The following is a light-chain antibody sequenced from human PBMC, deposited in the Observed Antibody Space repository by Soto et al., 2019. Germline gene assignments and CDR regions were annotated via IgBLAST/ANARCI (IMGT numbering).Light chain of an antibody. CDR3: QQYGSSPRWT. V-gene: IGKV3-20*01. Sequence: EIVLTQSPGTLSLSPGERATLSCRASQSISSSYLAWYQQKPGQAPRRLIYGASTSATGIPDRFSGSGSGTDFTLTISRLEPEDFAVSYCQQYGSSPRWTFGKGTKVEIK. J-gene: IGKJ1*01. CDR1: QSISSSY. CDR2: GAS.